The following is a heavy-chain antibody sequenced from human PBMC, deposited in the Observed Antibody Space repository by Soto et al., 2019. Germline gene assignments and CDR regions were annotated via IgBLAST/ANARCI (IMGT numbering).Heavy chain of an antibody. D-gene: IGHD3-3*01. CDR3: ARTVRFLEWFNLFDY. Sequence: ASVKVSCKASGYTFTSYAMHWVRQAPGQRLEWMGWINAGNGNTKYSQKFQGRVTITRDTSASTAYMELSSLRSEDTAVYYCARTVRFLEWFNLFDYWGQGTLVTVSS. J-gene: IGHJ4*02. CDR1: GYTFTSYA. V-gene: IGHV1-3*01. CDR2: INAGNGNT.